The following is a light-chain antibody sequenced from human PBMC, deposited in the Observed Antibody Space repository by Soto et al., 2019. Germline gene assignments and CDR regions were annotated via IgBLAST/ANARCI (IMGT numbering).Light chain of an antibody. Sequence: DIQMTQSPSSLTASVGDRVTITCRASQTISSYLTWYQQKPGEAPKLLIYGTSSLHSGVPSRFSGSGSGTDFTLTISSLQPEDFATYYCQQSYSAPLTFGPGTRVDLK. V-gene: IGKV1-39*01. CDR2: GTS. CDR1: QTISSY. J-gene: IGKJ3*01. CDR3: QQSYSAPLT.